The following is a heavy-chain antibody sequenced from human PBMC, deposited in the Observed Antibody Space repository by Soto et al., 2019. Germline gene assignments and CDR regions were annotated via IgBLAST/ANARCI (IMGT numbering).Heavy chain of an antibody. Sequence: SVKVSCKASGGTFSSYAISWVRQAPGQGLEWMGGIIPIFGTANYAQKFQGRVTITADESTSTAYMELSSLRSEDTAVYYCARDDDVTREYYYYGMDVWGQGTTVTVSS. CDR3: ARDDDVTREYYYYGMDV. CDR1: GGTFSSYA. V-gene: IGHV1-69*13. J-gene: IGHJ6*02. D-gene: IGHD4-17*01. CDR2: IIPIFGTA.